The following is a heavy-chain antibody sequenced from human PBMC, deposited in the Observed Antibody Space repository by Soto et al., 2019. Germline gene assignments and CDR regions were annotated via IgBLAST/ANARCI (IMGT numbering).Heavy chain of an antibody. J-gene: IGHJ6*03. CDR3: AKGHNPMVRGVRFYYYYMDV. Sequence: HPGGSLRLSCAASGFTFSSYAMSWVRQAPGKGLEWVSAISGSGGSTYYADSVKGRFTISRDNSKNTLYLQMNSLRAEDTAVYYCAKGHNPMVRGVRFYYYYMDVWGKGTTVTVSS. V-gene: IGHV3-23*01. CDR2: ISGSGGST. CDR1: GFTFSSYA. D-gene: IGHD3-10*01.